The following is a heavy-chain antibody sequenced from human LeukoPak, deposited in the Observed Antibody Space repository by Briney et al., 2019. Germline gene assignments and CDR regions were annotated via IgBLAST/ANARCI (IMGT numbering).Heavy chain of an antibody. D-gene: IGHD5-24*01. CDR1: GGSFSGYY. CDR3: ARGWQMATFDY. Sequence: PSETLSLTCAVYGGSFSGYYWSWIRQPPGKGLEWIGEINHSGSTNYNPSLKSRVTISVDTSKNQFFLKLSSVTAADTAVYYCARGWQMATFDYWGQGTLVTVSS. J-gene: IGHJ4*02. CDR2: INHSGST. V-gene: IGHV4-34*01.